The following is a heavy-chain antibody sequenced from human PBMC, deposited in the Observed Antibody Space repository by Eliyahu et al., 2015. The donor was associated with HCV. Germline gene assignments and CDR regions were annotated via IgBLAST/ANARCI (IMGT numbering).Heavy chain of an antibody. J-gene: IGHJ4*02. CDR3: VGMSTILRPSLQTFDY. V-gene: IGHV3-33*03. Sequence: QVQLVESGGGVVQPGRSLRLSCAASGFTFRNYGMHWVRQAPGKGLEWVAFIWSDGNNEYYADSVKARFTISRDNSKNTLYLQMNSLRVEDTAVYHCVGMSTILRPSLQTFDYWGQGTLVTVSS. CDR1: GFTFRNYG. CDR2: IWSDGNNE. D-gene: IGHD5-24*01.